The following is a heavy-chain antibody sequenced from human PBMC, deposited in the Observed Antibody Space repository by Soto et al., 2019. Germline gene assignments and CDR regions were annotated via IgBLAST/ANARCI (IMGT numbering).Heavy chain of an antibody. D-gene: IGHD3-10*01. J-gene: IGHJ4*02. V-gene: IGHV3-53*01. CDR2: IYSGGYT. Sequence: EVQLVESGGGSIQPGGSLRLSCAVSGFTVSNNYMSWVRQAPGKGLEGVSVIYSGGYTAYGDSVKGGFTIPRDNSKNTLCLQKNTPRAGGTPVFYCARRAGGGGYWGQGTLVTVSS. CDR3: ARRAGGGGY. CDR1: GFTVSNNY.